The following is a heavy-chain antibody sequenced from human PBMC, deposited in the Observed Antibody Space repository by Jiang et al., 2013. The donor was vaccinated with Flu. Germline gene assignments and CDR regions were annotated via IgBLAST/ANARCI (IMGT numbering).Heavy chain of an antibody. CDR2: IYYSGST. D-gene: IGHD3-10*01. CDR3: ARDSGEPWGMDV. J-gene: IGHJ6*02. CDR1: GGSISSYY. V-gene: IGHV4-59*01. Sequence: CTVSGGSISSYYWSWIRQPPGKGLEWIGYIYYSGSTNYNPSLKSRVTISVDTSKNQFSLKLSSVTAADTAVYYCARDSGEPWGMDVWGQGTTVTVSS.